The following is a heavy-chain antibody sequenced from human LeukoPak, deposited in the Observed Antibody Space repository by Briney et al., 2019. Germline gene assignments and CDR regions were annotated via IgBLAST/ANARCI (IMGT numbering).Heavy chain of an antibody. V-gene: IGHV4-59*01. D-gene: IGHD5-18*01. CDR1: VRSLSKYH. J-gene: IGHJ4*02. CDR2: IYYSGST. Sequence: SETQSLPCTLSVRSLSKYHWSCTPRPPEEGLEWIGYIYYSGSTNYNPSLKSRVTISVDTSKNQFSLNLSSVTAADTAVYYCARGASGYSYGWGQGTLVTVSS. CDR3: ARGASGYSYG.